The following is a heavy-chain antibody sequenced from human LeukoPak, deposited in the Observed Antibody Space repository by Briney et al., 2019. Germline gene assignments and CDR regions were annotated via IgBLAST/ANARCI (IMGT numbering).Heavy chain of an antibody. CDR2: IYPDDSDT. CDR3: ARQRRSSGWPNDY. D-gene: IGHD6-19*01. Sequence: GESLKISCNGSGFXFTNYWICWVRQMPGKGLEWMGIIYPDDSDTRYSPSFQGQVTITADKSISTAYLQWSSLKASDNAMYYCARQRRSSGWPNDYWGQGTLVTVSS. J-gene: IGHJ4*02. V-gene: IGHV5-51*01. CDR1: GFXFTNYW.